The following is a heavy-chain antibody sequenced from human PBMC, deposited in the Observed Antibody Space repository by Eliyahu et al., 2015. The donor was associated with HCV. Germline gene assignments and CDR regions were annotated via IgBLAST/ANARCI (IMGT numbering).Heavy chain of an antibody. Sequence: QLQLQESGPGLVKPSETLSLTCTVSGGSISSSSYYWGWIRQPPGKGLEWIGSIYYSGSTYYNPSLKSRVTISVDTSKNQFSLKLSSVTAADTAVYYCARQSLTFVAWFGELLGYSGMDVWGQGTTVTVSS. J-gene: IGHJ6*02. CDR3: ARQSLTFVAWFGELLGYSGMDV. CDR2: IYYSGST. CDR1: GGSISSSSYY. V-gene: IGHV4-39*01. D-gene: IGHD3-10*01.